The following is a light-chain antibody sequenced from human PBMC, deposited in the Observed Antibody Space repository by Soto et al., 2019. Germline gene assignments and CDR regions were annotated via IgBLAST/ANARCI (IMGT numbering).Light chain of an antibody. CDR3: CSYTDIALDVV. CDR1: SSDIGDYDY. Sequence: QSVLTQPVSVSGSPGQSITISCTGTSSDIGDYDYVSWYQHLPGKAPKLLIFDVTHRPSGVSDRFSGSKSGNTASLTISGVRPEDEADYYCCSYTDIALDVVFGGGTKVTVL. J-gene: IGLJ2*01. CDR2: DVT. V-gene: IGLV2-14*01.